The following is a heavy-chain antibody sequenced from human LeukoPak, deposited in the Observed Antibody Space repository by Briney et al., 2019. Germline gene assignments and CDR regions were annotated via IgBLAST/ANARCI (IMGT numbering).Heavy chain of an antibody. CDR3: ARTAAGLFDY. V-gene: IGHV4-59*01. J-gene: IGHJ4*02. D-gene: IGHD6-13*01. CDR1: GGSISSYY. CDR2: IYYSGST. Sequence: ASETLSLTCTVSGGSISSYYWSWIRQPPGKGLEWIGYIYYSGSTNYNPSLKGRVTISVDTSKNQFSLKLSSVTAADTAVYYCARTAAGLFDYWGQGTLVTVSS.